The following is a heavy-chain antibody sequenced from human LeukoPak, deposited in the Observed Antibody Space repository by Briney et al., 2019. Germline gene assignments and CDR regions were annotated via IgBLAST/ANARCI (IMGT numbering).Heavy chain of an antibody. V-gene: IGHV4-59*01. CDR1: GGSISSYY. CDR2: IYYSGST. D-gene: IGHD3-10*01. J-gene: IGHJ6*04. CDR3: ARESGYYGSGGYYGDYYGMDV. Sequence: PSETLSLTCTVSGGSISSYYWSWIRQPPGKGLEWIGYIYYSGSTNYNPSLKSRVTISVDTSKNQFSLKLSSVTAADTAVYYCARESGYYGSGGYYGDYYGMDVWGKGTTVTVSS.